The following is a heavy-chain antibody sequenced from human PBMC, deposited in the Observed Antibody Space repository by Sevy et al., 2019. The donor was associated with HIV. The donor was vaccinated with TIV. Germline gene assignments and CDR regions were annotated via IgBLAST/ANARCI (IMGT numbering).Heavy chain of an antibody. CDR2: ISSSGSTI. D-gene: IGHD6-6*01. V-gene: IGHV3-11*01. CDR1: GFTFSDYY. Sequence: GGSLRLSCAASGFTFSDYYMSWIRQAPGKGLEWVSYISSSGSTIYYADSVKGRFTISRDNAKNSRSLQMNGLRAEDTAVYYCASGSSSDLDYWGQGTLVTVSS. J-gene: IGHJ4*02. CDR3: ASGSSSDLDY.